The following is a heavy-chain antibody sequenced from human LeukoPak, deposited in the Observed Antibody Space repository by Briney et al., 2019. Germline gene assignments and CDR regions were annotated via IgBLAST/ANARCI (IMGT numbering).Heavy chain of an antibody. J-gene: IGHJ5*02. CDR1: GGSISTANYF. CDR2: IYYSGST. D-gene: IGHD2-15*01. V-gene: IGHV4-39*01. Sequence: SQTLSLTCTVSGGSISTANYFWGWIRQSPGKGLEWIGSIYYSGSTYYNPSLKSRVTISVDTSKNQFSLKLSSVTAADTAVYYCARQEYCSGGSCYPWGNWFDPWGQGTLVTVSS. CDR3: ARQEYCSGGSCYPWGNWFDP.